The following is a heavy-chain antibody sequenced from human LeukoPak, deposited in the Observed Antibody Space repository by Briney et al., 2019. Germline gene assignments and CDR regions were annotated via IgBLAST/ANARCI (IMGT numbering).Heavy chain of an antibody. CDR3: AIPLYGEVDASPDY. D-gene: IGHD4-17*01. J-gene: IGHJ4*02. Sequence: GGSLRLSCAASGFTFSSYWMHWVRQAPGKGLVWVSRINSDGSSTSYADSVKGRFTISRDNAKNTLYLQMNSLRAEDTAVYYCAIPLYGEVDASPDYRGQGTLVTVSS. CDR2: INSDGSST. CDR1: GFTFSSYW. V-gene: IGHV3-74*01.